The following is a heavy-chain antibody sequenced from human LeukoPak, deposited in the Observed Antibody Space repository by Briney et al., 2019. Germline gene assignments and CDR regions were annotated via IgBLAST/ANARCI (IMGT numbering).Heavy chain of an antibody. Sequence: GGSLRLSCAASGFTFSSYAMTWVRQAPGKGLEWVSGISGSGISPYYADSVRGRFTISRDNSRNTLYLQMNSLRDEDTAFYYCARDPPGSGPDFDNWGPGTLVTVSP. D-gene: IGHD2-15*01. CDR3: ARDPPGSGPDFDN. CDR1: GFTFSSYA. J-gene: IGHJ4*02. V-gene: IGHV3-23*01. CDR2: ISGSGISP.